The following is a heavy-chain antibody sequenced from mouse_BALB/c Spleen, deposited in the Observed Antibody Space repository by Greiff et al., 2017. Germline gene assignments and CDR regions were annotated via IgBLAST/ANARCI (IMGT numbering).Heavy chain of an antibody. J-gene: IGHJ2*01. Sequence: QVTLKESGPGILQPSQTLSLTCSFSGFSLSTSGMGVGWIRQPPGKGLEWLAHIWWDDDKHYNPALKSRLTISKDTSSNQVFLKIASVDTADTATYYCARIGEGNYFFDYWGQGTTLTVSS. CDR1: GFSLSTSGMG. D-gene: IGHD2-1*01. V-gene: IGHV8-8*01. CDR2: IWWDDDK. CDR3: ARIGEGNYFFDY.